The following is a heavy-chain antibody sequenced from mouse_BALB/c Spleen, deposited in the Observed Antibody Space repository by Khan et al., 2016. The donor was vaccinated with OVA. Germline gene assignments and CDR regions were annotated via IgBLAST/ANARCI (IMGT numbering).Heavy chain of an antibody. D-gene: IGHD2-12*01. CDR2: IYPGSGST. J-gene: IGHJ3*01. CDR3: TRWSYGLAY. V-gene: IGHV1S22*01. CDR1: GYTFTSYW. Sequence: LKQSGSELVRPGASVKLSCKASGYTFTSYWMHWVKQRPGQGLEWIGDIYPGSGSTNYDEKFKSKATLTVDTSSSTAYMQLSSLPSEDSAVYYCTRWSYGLAYWGQGTLVTVSA.